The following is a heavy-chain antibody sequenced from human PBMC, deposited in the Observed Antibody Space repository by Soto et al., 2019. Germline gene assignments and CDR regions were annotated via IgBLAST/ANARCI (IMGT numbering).Heavy chain of an antibody. D-gene: IGHD1-7*01. J-gene: IGHJ6*02. CDR2: NNHRGST. CDR3: ARGGAELSRIYYYYRMDV. V-gene: IGHV4-34*01. CDR1: GGSFSGYY. Sequence: PSETLSRTGAVYGGSFSGYYWSWIRQPPGKGLEWFGENNHRGSTNYNPSHKSRVTISVDTSKNQCTQKLSCVTGAQTAVYYWARGGAELSRIYYYYRMDVWRQGTTVTVSS.